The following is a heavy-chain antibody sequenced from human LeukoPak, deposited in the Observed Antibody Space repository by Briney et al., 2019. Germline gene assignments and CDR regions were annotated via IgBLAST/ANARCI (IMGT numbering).Heavy chain of an antibody. V-gene: IGHV3-48*01. CDR2: ISSSSSTI. CDR3: ATSYGDPYYYYGMDV. Sequence: PGGSLRLSCAASGFTFRSYSMNWVRQAPGKGLEWVSYISSSSSTIYYADSVKGRFTISRDNAKNSLYLQMNGLRAEDTAVYYCATSYGDPYYYYGMDVWGQGTTVTVSS. CDR1: GFTFRSYS. J-gene: IGHJ6*02. D-gene: IGHD4-17*01.